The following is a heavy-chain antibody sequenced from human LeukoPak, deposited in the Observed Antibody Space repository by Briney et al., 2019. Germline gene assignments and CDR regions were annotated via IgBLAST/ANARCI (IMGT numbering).Heavy chain of an antibody. J-gene: IGHJ3*02. CDR3: ATRQDSGWYRAAFDI. V-gene: IGHV3-23*01. CDR1: GFMFSHHT. Sequence: GGTLRLSCAASGFMFSHHTMAWVRQAPGKGLERVSSISGSGDATRYADSLMGRFSISRDNSKNTVSLQMNSLRAEDTAVYFCATRQDSGWYRAAFDIWGQGTMVTVSS. D-gene: IGHD6-19*01. CDR2: ISGSGDAT.